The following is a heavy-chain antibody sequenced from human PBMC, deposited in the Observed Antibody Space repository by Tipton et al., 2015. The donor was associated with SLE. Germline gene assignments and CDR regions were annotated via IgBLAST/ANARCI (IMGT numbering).Heavy chain of an antibody. Sequence: GLVKPSETLSLTCTVSGGSISSRSYYWSWIRQPPGKGLEWIGYIYYSGSTNYNPSLKSRVTISIGTSKNQLSLKLTSVTAADTAVYYCARGVAYYYDSGAFDIWGQGTMVTVSS. CDR1: GGSISSRSYY. J-gene: IGHJ3*02. V-gene: IGHV4-61*05. CDR2: IYYSGST. D-gene: IGHD3-22*01. CDR3: ARGVAYYYDSGAFDI.